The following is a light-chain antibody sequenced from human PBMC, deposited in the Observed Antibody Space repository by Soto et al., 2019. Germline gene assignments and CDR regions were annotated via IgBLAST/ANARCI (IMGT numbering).Light chain of an antibody. Sequence: DIQVTQSPSTLSASVGDRVTITCRASQSISSWLAWYQQKPGKAPKVLIYKASNLQSGVSSRFSGSGSGTEFTLTISSLQPDDFATYYCQDYNSWTFGQWNKVDI. V-gene: IGKV1-5*03. CDR2: KAS. CDR1: QSISSW. CDR3: QDYNSWT. J-gene: IGKJ1*01.